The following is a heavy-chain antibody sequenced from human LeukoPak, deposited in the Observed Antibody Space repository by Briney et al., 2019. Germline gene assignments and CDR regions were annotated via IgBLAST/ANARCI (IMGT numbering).Heavy chain of an antibody. Sequence: PGGSLRLSCAASGFTFSSYARSWARQAPGKGLEWVSAISGSGGSTYYADSVKGRFTISRDNSKNTLYLQMDSLRAEDTAVYYRAAEGSADAFDIWGQGTMVTVSS. V-gene: IGHV3-23*01. CDR3: AAEGSADAFDI. J-gene: IGHJ3*02. CDR1: GFTFSSYA. CDR2: ISGSGGST. D-gene: IGHD3-10*01.